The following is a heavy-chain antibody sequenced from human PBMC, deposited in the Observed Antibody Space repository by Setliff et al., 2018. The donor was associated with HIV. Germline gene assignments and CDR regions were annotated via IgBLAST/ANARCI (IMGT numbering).Heavy chain of an antibody. J-gene: IGHJ6*03. V-gene: IGHV3-49*04. CDR3: TRASSWYYYMDV. CDR2: IRSEAYGGTT. CDR1: GFTFSDYD. Sequence: GGSLRLSCAASGFTFSDYDMSWVRQAPGKGLEWVGFIRSEAYGGTTEYAASAKGRFTISRDDSKSIAHLQMNRLKIEDTGVYYCTRASSWYYYMDVWGKGTTVTVSS. D-gene: IGHD6-13*01.